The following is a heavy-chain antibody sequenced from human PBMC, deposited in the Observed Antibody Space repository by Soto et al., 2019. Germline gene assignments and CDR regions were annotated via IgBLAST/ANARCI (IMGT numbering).Heavy chain of an antibody. V-gene: IGHV2-5*02. CDR1: GFSLSTSGVG. D-gene: IGHD2-15*01. CDR2: IYWDADK. Sequence: QITLKESGPTLVKPTQTLTLTCTFSGFSLSTSGVGVAWIRQPPGKALEWLALIYWDADKRYRPSLESRLTITKDTSKNQVVLTLTTMDSVDTATYYCAYLPCSGGSCYWFSFSGMDVWGQGTTVTVSS. CDR3: AYLPCSGGSCYWFSFSGMDV. J-gene: IGHJ6*01.